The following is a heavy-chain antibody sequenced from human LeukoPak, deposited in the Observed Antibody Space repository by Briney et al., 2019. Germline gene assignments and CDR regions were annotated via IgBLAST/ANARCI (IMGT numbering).Heavy chain of an antibody. V-gene: IGHV3-74*01. Sequence: GGSLRLSCAASGFTFSSYSMNWVRQAPGKGLVWVSRIHSDGSTTSYADSVKGRFTISRDNAKNTVYLQMNSLGAEDTAVYYCARGGSTYFDYWGQGTLVTVSS. J-gene: IGHJ4*02. CDR3: ARGGSTYFDY. D-gene: IGHD3-16*01. CDR2: IHSDGSTT. CDR1: GFTFSSYS.